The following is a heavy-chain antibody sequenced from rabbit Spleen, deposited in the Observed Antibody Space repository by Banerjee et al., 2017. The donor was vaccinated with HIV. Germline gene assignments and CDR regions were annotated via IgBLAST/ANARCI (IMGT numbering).Heavy chain of an antibody. CDR1: GVSFTSNYY. Sequence: QSLEESGGDLVKPGASLTLTCTASGVSFTSNYYMCWVRQAPGKELEWIACISSGNSGYTYYATWATGRFSCSKPSSTTVTLQMTSLTAADTATYFCARDTGSSFSTYGMDLWGPGTLVTVS. V-gene: IGHV1S40*01. CDR2: ISSGNSGYT. CDR3: ARDTGSSFSTYGMDL. J-gene: IGHJ6*01. D-gene: IGHD8-1*01.